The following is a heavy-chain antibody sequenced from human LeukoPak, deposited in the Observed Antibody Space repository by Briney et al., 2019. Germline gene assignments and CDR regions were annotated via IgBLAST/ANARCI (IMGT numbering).Heavy chain of an antibody. J-gene: IGHJ4*02. CDR1: GGSISSSSYY. CDR2: IYYSGST. D-gene: IGHD2-2*02. CDR3: ARLSGYCSSTSCYTWFDY. Sequence: SETLSLTCTVSGGSISSSSYYWGWIRQPPGKGLEWIGSIYYSGSTYYNPSLKSRVTISVDTSKNQFSLKLSSVTAADTAVYYCARLSGYCSSTSCYTWFDYWGQGTLVTVSS. V-gene: IGHV4-39*01.